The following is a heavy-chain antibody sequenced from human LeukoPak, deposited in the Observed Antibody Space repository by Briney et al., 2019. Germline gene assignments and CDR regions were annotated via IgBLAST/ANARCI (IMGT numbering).Heavy chain of an antibody. Sequence: SETLSLTCTVSGGSISSSSYYGGWIRQPPGEGLEWIGSIYYSGSTYYNPSLKSRVTISVDTSKNRCSLTLSSVTAADTAVYYRARLAAARRAVGWFDPWGQGTLVTVSS. V-gene: IGHV4-39*01. CDR2: IYYSGST. D-gene: IGHD6-13*01. CDR1: GGSISSSSYY. CDR3: ARLAAARRAVGWFDP. J-gene: IGHJ5*02.